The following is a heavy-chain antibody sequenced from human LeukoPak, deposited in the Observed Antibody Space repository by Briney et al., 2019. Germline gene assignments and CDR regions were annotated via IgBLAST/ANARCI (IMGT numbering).Heavy chain of an antibody. V-gene: IGHV3-20*04. CDR3: ATHSYYYGSGSYPHYLDY. D-gene: IGHD3-10*01. CDR2: LNWNGGTT. CDR1: GFTFDDNG. Sequence: PGGSLRLSCAASGFTFDDNGMSWVRRAPGKGLEWVSGLNWNGGTTGYADSVKGRFTISRDNAKNFLYLQMNSLRAEDTALYYCATHSYYYGSGSYPHYLDYWGQGTLVTVPS. J-gene: IGHJ4*02.